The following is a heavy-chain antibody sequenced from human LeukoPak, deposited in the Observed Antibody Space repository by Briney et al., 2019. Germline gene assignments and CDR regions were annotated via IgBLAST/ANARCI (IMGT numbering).Heavy chain of an antibody. V-gene: IGHV3-30*03. CDR1: GFTFSSYG. Sequence: GGSLRLSCAASGFTFSSYGMHWVRQAPGKGLEWVAVISYDGSNKYYADSVKGRFTISRDNSKNTLYLQMNSLRAEDTAVYYCARSEMATTLLDYWGQGTLVTVSS. J-gene: IGHJ4*02. D-gene: IGHD5-24*01. CDR2: ISYDGSNK. CDR3: ARSEMATTLLDY.